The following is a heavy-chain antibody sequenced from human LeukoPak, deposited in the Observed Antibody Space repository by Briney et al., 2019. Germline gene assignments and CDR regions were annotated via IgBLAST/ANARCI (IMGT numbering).Heavy chain of an antibody. V-gene: IGHV1-2*02. J-gene: IGHJ5*02. CDR2: INSDSGGT. CDR3: ARATKVVSGKAAWSDP. Sequence: ASVKVSCKASGYTFTGYYIYWVRQAPGQGLEWMGWINSDSGGTNNAQKFQGRVTMTRDTSISTAYMEVSSLRSDDTAVYYCARATKVVSGKAAWSDPWGQGTLVTVSS. CDR1: GYTFTGYY. D-gene: IGHD6-19*01.